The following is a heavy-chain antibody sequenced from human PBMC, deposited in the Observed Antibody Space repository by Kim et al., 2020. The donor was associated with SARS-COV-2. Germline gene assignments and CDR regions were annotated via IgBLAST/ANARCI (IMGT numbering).Heavy chain of an antibody. V-gene: IGHV3-9*01. J-gene: IGHJ4*02. CDR2: IRWNSRVI. CDR1: GFAFDDYA. Sequence: GGSLRLSCAASGFAFDDYAMHWVRQAPGKGLEWVSGIRWNSRVIGYADSVRGRFTISRDNAKNSLYLQMDSLSAEDTAFYYCAKEGFGEYYFDIWGRGT. CDR3: AKEGFGEYYFDI. D-gene: IGHD3-10*01.